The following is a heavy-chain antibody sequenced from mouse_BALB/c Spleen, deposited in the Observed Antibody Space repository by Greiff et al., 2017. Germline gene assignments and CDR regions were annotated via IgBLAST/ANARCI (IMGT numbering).Heavy chain of an antibody. J-gene: IGHJ4*01. Sequence: VQLKESGPELEKPGASVKISCKASGYSFTGYNMNWVKQSNGKSLEWIGNIDPYYGGTSYNQKFKGKATLTVDKSSSTAYMQLKSLTSEDSAVYYCARRRDYGDYYAMDYWGQGTSVTVSS. CDR3: ARRRDYGDYYAMDY. D-gene: IGHD2-4*01. CDR2: IDPYYGGT. V-gene: IGHV1-39*01. CDR1: GYSFTGYN.